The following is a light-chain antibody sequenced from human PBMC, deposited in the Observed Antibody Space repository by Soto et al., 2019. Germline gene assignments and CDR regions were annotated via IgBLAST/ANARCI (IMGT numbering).Light chain of an antibody. J-gene: IGLJ1*01. V-gene: IGLV2-14*02. CDR3: NSQRSSGTRV. Sequence: SALTQPASVSGPPGQSIVISCNGSSSDVGSYDLVSWYLQYPGKTPKVMIYEVSNRPSGVSNRFSGSKSGYTASLTISGLQAEDEADYYCNSQRSSGTRVFGTGTKVTV. CDR2: EVS. CDR1: SSDVGSYDL.